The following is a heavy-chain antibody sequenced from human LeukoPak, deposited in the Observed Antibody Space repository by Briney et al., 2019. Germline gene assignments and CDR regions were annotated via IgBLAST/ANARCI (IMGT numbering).Heavy chain of an antibody. CDR1: RGSVTTYS. CDR3: ARDLTLTVAFDI. V-gene: IGHV4-4*07. D-gene: IGHD3-16*01. Sequence: SETLSLTCTVSRGSVTTYSWSWIRQPAGKGLEWIGRLSGSGDTNFNPSLKTRVTMSEDESKNQYSLHLRSVTAADTAVYFCARDLTLTVAFDIWGQGTVVTVSS. CDR2: LSGSGDT. J-gene: IGHJ3*02.